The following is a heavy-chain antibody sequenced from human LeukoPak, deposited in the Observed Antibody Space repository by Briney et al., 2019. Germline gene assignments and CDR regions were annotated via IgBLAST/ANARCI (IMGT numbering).Heavy chain of an antibody. D-gene: IGHD1-26*01. CDR2: IYSDGST. Sequence: GGSLRLSCAASGFTVSTNYMSWVRQAPGKGLEWLSIIYSDGSTYYADSVKGRFTISRDNSKNTLYLQMSSLTDEDTAVYYCARANSATIPGVDPWGQGTLVTVSS. CDR3: ARANSATIPGVDP. V-gene: IGHV3-53*01. CDR1: GFTVSTNY. J-gene: IGHJ5*02.